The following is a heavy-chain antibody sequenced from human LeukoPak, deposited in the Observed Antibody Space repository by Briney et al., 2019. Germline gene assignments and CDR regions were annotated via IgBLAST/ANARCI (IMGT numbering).Heavy chain of an antibody. J-gene: IGHJ3*02. CDR1: GFTFSSYA. CDR2: ISGSGGST. CDR3: ARDGYGSGNGDAFDI. V-gene: IGHV3-23*01. Sequence: GGSLRLSCAASGFTFSSYAMSWVRQAPGKGLEWVSAISGSGGSTYYADSVKGRFTISRDNSKNTLYLQMNSLRAEDTAVYYCARDGYGSGNGDAFDIWGQGTMVTVSS. D-gene: IGHD3-10*01.